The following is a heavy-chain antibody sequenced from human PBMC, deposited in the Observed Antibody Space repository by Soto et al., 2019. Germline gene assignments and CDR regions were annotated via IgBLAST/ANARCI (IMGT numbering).Heavy chain of an antibody. Sequence: VQLVESGGGLIQPGGSLRLSCAVSGFTVSNNYMSWVRQAPGKGLEGVSVIYSGGYTAYGDSVKGRFTISRDNSKTPLYPQRKPRRPADPAVYSCGTHPGGGGYWGQGTLVTVSS. D-gene: IGHD3-10*01. CDR3: GTHPGGGGY. CDR2: IYSGGYT. CDR1: GFTVSNNY. J-gene: IGHJ4*02. V-gene: IGHV3-53*01.